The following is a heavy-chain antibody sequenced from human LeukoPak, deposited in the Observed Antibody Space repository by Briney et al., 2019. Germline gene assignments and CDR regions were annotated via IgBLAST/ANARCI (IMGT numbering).Heavy chain of an antibody. J-gene: IGHJ4*02. V-gene: IGHV5-51*01. Sequence: GESLKISCKASGYSFTTYWIGWVRQMPGKGLEWMGIIYPGDSDTRYSPSFQGQVTISADKSISTAYLQWSSLKASDTAMYYCTRLSRRGATDPYIAYWAKEPRVPVSS. D-gene: IGHD1-26*01. CDR3: TRLSRRGATDPYIAY. CDR2: IYPGDSDT. CDR1: GYSFTTYW.